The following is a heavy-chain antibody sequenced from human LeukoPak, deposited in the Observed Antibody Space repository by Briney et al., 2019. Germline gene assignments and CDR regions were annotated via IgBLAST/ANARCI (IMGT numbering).Heavy chain of an antibody. V-gene: IGHV3-49*03. J-gene: IGHJ4*02. CDR1: GFTFGDYA. CDR3: TRDVTHDSSGYYSP. CDR2: IRSKAYGGTT. Sequence: PGGSLRLSCTASGFTFGDYAMSWFRQAPGKGLEWVGFIRSKAYGGTTEYAASVKGRFTISRDDSKSIAYLQMNSLKTEDTAVYYCTRDVTHDSSGYYSPWGQGTLVTVSS. D-gene: IGHD3-22*01.